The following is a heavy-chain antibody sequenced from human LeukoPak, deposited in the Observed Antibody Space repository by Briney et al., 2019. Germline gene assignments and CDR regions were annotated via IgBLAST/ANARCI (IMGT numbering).Heavy chain of an antibody. CDR3: ARGHYGSGSYYIWFDP. Sequence: GSLSLSCTASGFTFGGYAMSWFRQAPGKGLEWVGFIRSKAYGGSTEYAASVKGRFAISSDDSKRIAYLQMNSLKTEDTAGYYCARGHYGSGSYYIWFDPWGQGTLVTVSS. V-gene: IGHV3-49*03. J-gene: IGHJ5*02. D-gene: IGHD3-10*01. CDR2: IRSKAYGGST. CDR1: GFTFGGYA.